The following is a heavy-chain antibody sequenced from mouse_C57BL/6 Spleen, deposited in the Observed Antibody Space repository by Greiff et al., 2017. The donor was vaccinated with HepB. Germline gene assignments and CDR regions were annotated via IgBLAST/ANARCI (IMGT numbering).Heavy chain of an antibody. D-gene: IGHD2-1*01. CDR2: IDPETGGT. CDR1: GYTFTDYE. V-gene: IGHV1-15*01. Sequence: VQLQQSGAELVRPGASVTLSCKASGYTFTDYEMHWVKQTPVHGLEWIGAIDPETGGTAYNQKFKGKAILTADKSSSTAYMELRSLTSEDSAVYYCTRRGYDGNYRYYFDYWGQGTTLTVSS. J-gene: IGHJ2*01. CDR3: TRRGYDGNYRYYFDY.